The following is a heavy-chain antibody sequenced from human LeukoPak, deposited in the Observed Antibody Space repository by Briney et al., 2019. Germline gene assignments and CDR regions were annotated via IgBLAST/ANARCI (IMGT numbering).Heavy chain of an antibody. CDR3: AGVRGSYSLDY. CDR1: GFTFSNYW. D-gene: IGHD1-26*01. Sequence: GGSLRLSCAASGFTFSNYWMSWVRQAPGKGLEWVANIKQDGSEKYYVDSVKGRFTISRDNAKNSLFLQMSSLRAEDTAVYYCAGVRGSYSLDYWGQGTLVTVSS. V-gene: IGHV3-7*01. J-gene: IGHJ4*02. CDR2: IKQDGSEK.